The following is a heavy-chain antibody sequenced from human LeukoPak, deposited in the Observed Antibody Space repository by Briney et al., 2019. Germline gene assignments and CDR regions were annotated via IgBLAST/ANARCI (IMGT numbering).Heavy chain of an antibody. Sequence: SEALSLTCTVSGGSISSYYWSWIRQPPGKGLEWIGYIYYSGSTNYKPSLKSRVTISVDTSKNQFSLKLSSVTAADTAVYYCARGGYYGSGNDFRFDPWGQGTLVTVSS. CDR3: ARGGYYGSGNDFRFDP. V-gene: IGHV4-59*01. CDR2: IYYSGST. D-gene: IGHD3-10*01. CDR1: GGSISSYY. J-gene: IGHJ5*02.